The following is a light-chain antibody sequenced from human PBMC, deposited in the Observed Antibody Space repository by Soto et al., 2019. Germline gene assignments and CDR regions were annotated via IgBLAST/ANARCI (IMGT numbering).Light chain of an antibody. CDR1: QGIRNV. Sequence: FEMAHCPYSLSASVGDRVTITWRXSQGIRNVLGWYQQKPGQXPKLLIYAASSLQTGVPSRFSGSGSGTDFTLTISCLQSEDFAPYYCPQSSSLPPPFAQRTKVDI. CDR3: PQSSSLPPP. CDR2: AAS. J-gene: IGKJ1*01. V-gene: IGKV1-6*01.